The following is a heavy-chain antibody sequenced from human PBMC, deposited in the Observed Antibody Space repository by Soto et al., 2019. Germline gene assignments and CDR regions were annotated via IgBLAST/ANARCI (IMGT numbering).Heavy chain of an antibody. Sequence: GGSLRLSCAASGFTFSDYYMSWIRQAPGKGLEWVSYISSSGSTIYYADSVKGRFTISRDNAKNSLYLQMNSLRAEDTAVYYCARRIMDFWSGSNWFDPWGQGTLVTVSS. J-gene: IGHJ5*02. CDR2: ISSSGSTI. CDR3: ARRIMDFWSGSNWFDP. D-gene: IGHD3-3*01. V-gene: IGHV3-11*01. CDR1: GFTFSDYY.